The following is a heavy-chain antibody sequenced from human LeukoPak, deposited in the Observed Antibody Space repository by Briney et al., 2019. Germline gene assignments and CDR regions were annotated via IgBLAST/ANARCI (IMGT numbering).Heavy chain of an antibody. CDR1: GFSFSSHS. CDR2: ISYDGSNK. Sequence: GGSLRLSCEASGFSFSSHSMNWVRQAPGKGLEWVAVISYDGSNKYYADSVKGRFTISRDNSKNTLYLQMNSLRAEDTAVYYCARHGYSSSWHEKLVDYWGQGTLVTVSS. CDR3: ARHGYSSSWHEKLVDY. V-gene: IGHV3-30*03. D-gene: IGHD6-13*01. J-gene: IGHJ4*02.